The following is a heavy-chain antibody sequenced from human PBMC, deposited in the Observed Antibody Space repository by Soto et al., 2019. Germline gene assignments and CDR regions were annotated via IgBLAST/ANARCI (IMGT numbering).Heavy chain of an antibody. CDR2: MSGSGGSI. D-gene: IGHD6-13*01. CDR3: AKTFGSNWLLDY. J-gene: IGHJ4*02. CDR1: VFTFSDYA. V-gene: IGHV3-23*01. Sequence: GGSLRLSCAGSVFTFSDYAISWVRQAPGKGLEWVSAMSGSGGSIYYADSVKGRFTISRDNSKNTVYLQMSSLRGEDTAIYYCAKTFGSNWLLDYWGRGTLVTVSS.